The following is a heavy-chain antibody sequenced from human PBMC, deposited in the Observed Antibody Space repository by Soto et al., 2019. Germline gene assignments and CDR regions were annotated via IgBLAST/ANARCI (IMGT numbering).Heavy chain of an antibody. J-gene: IGHJ4*02. CDR3: ARGTDTMVRGVMSY. CDR1: GGTFSSYA. V-gene: IGHV1-69*01. CDR2: IIPIFGTA. D-gene: IGHD3-10*01. Sequence: QVQLVQSGAEVKKPGSSVKVSCKASGGTFSSYAISWVRQAPGQGLEWMGGIIPIFGTANYAQKFQGRVTITADESTSTDYMELSSLRSEDTAVYYCARGTDTMVRGVMSYWGQGTLVTVSS.